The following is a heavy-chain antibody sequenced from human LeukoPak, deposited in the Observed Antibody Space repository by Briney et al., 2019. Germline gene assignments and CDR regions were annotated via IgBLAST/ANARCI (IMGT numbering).Heavy chain of an antibody. CDR3: ARDKNDFWSGYSPY. Sequence: PGGSLRLSCAASGFTFSSSSMNWVRQAPGKGLEWVSYISSSSSTIYYADSVKGRFTISRDNAKNSLYLQMNSLRAEDTAVYYCARDKNDFWSGYSPYWGQGTLVTVSS. CDR1: GFTFSSSS. J-gene: IGHJ4*02. V-gene: IGHV3-48*01. D-gene: IGHD3-3*01. CDR2: ISSSSSTI.